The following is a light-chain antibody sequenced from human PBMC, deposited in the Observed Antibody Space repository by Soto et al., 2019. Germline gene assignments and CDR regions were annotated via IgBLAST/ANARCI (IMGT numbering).Light chain of an antibody. CDR1: QSVSST. CDR3: QQYDNWPRT. Sequence: EIVMTHAPVTLSVSPGERATLSCRASQSVSSTLAWYQQKPGQAPRLLIYGASTRATGIPARFSGSGSGTEFTLTISSLQSEDFAVYYCQQYDNWPRTFGQGTKV. V-gene: IGKV3-15*01. J-gene: IGKJ1*01. CDR2: GAS.